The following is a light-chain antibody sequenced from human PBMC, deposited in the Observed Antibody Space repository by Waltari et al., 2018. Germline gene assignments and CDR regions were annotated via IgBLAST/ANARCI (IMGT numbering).Light chain of an antibody. J-gene: IGLJ2*01. CDR3: QVWHTTSAVV. V-gene: IGLV3-21*02. CDR2: DDT. Sequence: SYVLSQPPSVSVAPGQTARITCGGNNIGDKSVHWYQQKPGQAPVLVVYDDTDRPPGIPARFTGSNSGNTATLTITRVAAGDEADYFCQVWHTTSAVVFGGGTKLTVL. CDR1: NIGDKS.